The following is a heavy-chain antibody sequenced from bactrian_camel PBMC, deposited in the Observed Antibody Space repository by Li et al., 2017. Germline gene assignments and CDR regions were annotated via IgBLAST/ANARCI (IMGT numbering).Heavy chain of an antibody. CDR2: IASLGST. Sequence: HVQLVESGGGSVQTGGSLRLSCVASAYTVSRGCMGWFRQAPGKDREGVASIASLGSTGYADSVKGRFTISRDNSLNTVYLQMNSLKSEDTALYYCATGYGSSSLSTPRGQGTQVTVS. D-gene: IGHD6*01. CDR3: ATGYGSSSLSTP. CDR1: AYTVSRGC. J-gene: IGHJ4*01. V-gene: IGHV3S53*01.